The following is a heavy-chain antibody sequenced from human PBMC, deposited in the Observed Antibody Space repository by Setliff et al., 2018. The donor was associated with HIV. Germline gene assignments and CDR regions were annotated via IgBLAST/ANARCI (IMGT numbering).Heavy chain of an antibody. Sequence: PGGSLRLSCVASGFTLSTYRMNWVRQAPGKGLEWVSSIIRDSSYIFDADSVKGRFTISRDNANNSLYLQLNSLRAEDTAVYYCARGPQQTGWYGGACDVWGQGTMVTVSS. CDR2: IIRDSSYI. CDR3: ARGPQQTGWYGGACDV. V-gene: IGHV3-21*04. J-gene: IGHJ3*01. CDR1: GFTLSTYR. D-gene: IGHD6-19*01.